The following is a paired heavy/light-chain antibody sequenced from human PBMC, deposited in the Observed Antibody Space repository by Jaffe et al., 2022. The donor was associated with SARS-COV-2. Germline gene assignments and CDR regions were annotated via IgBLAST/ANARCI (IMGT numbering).Heavy chain of an antibody. D-gene: IGHD3-10*01. CDR1: GFTFSDHY. CDR2: IRDKSNGYTT. J-gene: IGHJ3*02. CDR3: ATPYGSGSNNRAINI. Sequence: EVQLVESGGNLVQPGGSLRLSCAASGFTFSDHYVDWVRQAPGKGLEWVGRIRDKSNGYTTEYAASVKGRFTVSRDDSNNSLYLQMSSLKTEDSAVYYCATPYGSGSNNRAINIWGQGTMVTVSS. V-gene: IGHV3-72*01.
Light chain of an antibody. CDR3: QQLNSYPVT. CDR1: QGVSRF. V-gene: IGKV1-9*01. Sequence: DIQLTQSPSFLSASVGDRVTITCRASQGVSRFLAWYQQKPGKAPKLLIYSASTLQSGVPSRFSGSGSGTEFTLTINSLQPEDFATYYCQQLNSYPVTFGQGTKLEIK. CDR2: SAS. J-gene: IGKJ2*01.